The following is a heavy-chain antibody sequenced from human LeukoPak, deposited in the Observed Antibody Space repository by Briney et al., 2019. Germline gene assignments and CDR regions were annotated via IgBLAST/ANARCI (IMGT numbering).Heavy chain of an antibody. Sequence: GGSLRLSCAASGFTFSTYWMRWVRQAPGKGLEWVANINQDGSQTYYVGSVKGRFTISRDNSKNTLYLQMNSLRAEDTAVYYCASGLQLWFDYWGQGTLVTVSS. D-gene: IGHD5-18*01. CDR2: INQDGSQT. CDR1: GFTFSTYW. CDR3: ASGLQLWFDY. J-gene: IGHJ4*02. V-gene: IGHV3-7*01.